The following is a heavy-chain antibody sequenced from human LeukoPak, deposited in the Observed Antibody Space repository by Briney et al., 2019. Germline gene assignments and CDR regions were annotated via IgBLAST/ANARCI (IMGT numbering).Heavy chain of an antibody. CDR1: GGSISSSNYY. CDR2: IYSGGNT. Sequence: SETLSLTCTVSGGSISSSNYYWGWIRQPPGKGLEWIGNIYSGGNTHYTPSLKSRVTISVDTSKNQFSLKLSSVTAADTAVYYCARLGGSPYYYYYMDVWGKGTTVTISS. V-gene: IGHV4-39*01. D-gene: IGHD1-26*01. CDR3: ARLGGSPYYYYYMDV. J-gene: IGHJ6*03.